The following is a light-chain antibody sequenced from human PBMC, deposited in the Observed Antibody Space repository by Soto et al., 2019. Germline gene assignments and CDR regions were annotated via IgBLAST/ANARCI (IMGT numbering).Light chain of an antibody. CDR1: QSISSY. J-gene: IGKJ3*01. V-gene: IGKV1-39*01. Sequence: DIPMTQSPSSLSASVGDRVTITCRASQSISSYLNWYQQKPGNAPTLLIYTSSSLQSGVSSRFSGSGSGTDITLTISSQQPEDFATYSWQDSYSTPFTVGPGTKVDIK. CDR2: TSS. CDR3: QDSYSTPFT.